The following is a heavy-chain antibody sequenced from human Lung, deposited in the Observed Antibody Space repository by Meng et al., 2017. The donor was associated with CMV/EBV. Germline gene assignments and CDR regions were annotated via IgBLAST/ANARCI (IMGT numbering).Heavy chain of an antibody. D-gene: IGHD3-10*01. Sequence: SCAASGFTFSSYDMHWVRQAPGKGLEWVSSIDNGGDTYYSGSVKGRFTISREDVKNSLYLQMNSLRAGDTAVYYCARGSSWFGESADAFDIWGQGXVVTVSS. CDR1: GFTFSSYD. J-gene: IGHJ3*02. CDR3: ARGSSWFGESADAFDI. CDR2: IDNGGDT. V-gene: IGHV3-13*01.